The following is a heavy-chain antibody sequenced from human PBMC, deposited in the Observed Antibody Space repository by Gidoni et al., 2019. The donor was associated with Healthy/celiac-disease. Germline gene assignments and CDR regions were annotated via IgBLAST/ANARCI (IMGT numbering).Heavy chain of an antibody. D-gene: IGHD3-10*01. CDR3: AKGGRWFGFDY. CDR2: ISGSGGST. CDR1: GFPFSSDA. Sequence: EVQLLESGGGLVQPGGSLRLSCAASGFPFSSDAMSWVRQAPGKGLEWVSGISGSGGSTYYADSVKGRFTISRDNSKNTLYLQMNSLRAEDTAVYYCAKGGRWFGFDYWGQGTLVTVSS. V-gene: IGHV3-23*01. J-gene: IGHJ4*02.